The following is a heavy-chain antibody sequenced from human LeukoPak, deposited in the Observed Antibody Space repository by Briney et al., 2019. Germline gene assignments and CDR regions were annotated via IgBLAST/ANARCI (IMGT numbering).Heavy chain of an antibody. J-gene: IGHJ4*02. CDR1: GFTFSNYW. D-gene: IGHD3-10*01. V-gene: IGHV3-7*02. CDR3: ARTIRGY. CDR2: IKEDGSEK. Sequence: QTGGSLRLSSAASGFTFSNYWMSWVRQAPGKGLEWVANIKEDGSEKYYVDSVKGRFTISRDNAKNSLYLQMNSLRAEDTAVYYCARTIRGYWGQGTLVTVSS.